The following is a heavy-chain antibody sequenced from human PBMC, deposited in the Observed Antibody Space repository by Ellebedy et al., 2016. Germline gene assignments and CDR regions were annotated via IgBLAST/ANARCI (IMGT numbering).Heavy chain of an antibody. CDR2: INHSGST. CDR1: GFTFSSYA. Sequence: ESLKISCAASGFTFSSYAMSWVRQAPGKGLEWIGEINHSGSTNYNPSLKSRVTISVDTSKNQFSLKLSSVTAADTAVYYCARGDLYYYDSSGYYLFDYWGQGTLVTVSS. D-gene: IGHD3-22*01. V-gene: IGHV4-34*01. CDR3: ARGDLYYYDSSGYYLFDY. J-gene: IGHJ4*02.